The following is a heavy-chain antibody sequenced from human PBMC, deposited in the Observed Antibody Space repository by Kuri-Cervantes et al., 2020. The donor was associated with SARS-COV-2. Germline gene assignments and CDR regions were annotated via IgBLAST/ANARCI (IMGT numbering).Heavy chain of an antibody. D-gene: IGHD6-13*01. V-gene: IGHV4-4*07. Sequence: SETLSLTCTVSGGSISSYYWSWIRQPAGKGLEWIGRIYTSGSTNYNPSLKSRVTISVDTSKNQFSLKLSSVTAADTAVYYCATNPYSSSWYPPPPDYWGQGTLVTVSS. CDR3: ATNPYSSSWYPPPPDY. J-gene: IGHJ4*02. CDR2: IYTSGST. CDR1: GGSISSYY.